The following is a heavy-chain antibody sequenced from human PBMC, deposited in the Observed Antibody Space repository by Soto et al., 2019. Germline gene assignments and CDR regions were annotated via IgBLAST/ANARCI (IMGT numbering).Heavy chain of an antibody. CDR1: GYTFTTYW. V-gene: IGHV5-51*01. Sequence: PGESLKICCKGSGYTFTTYWIGWVRQMPGKGLEWIGIIYPGDSDTKYSPSFEGQVTMSADKSITTAYLQWSSLKASDTAMYYCARNYYDSGSSYPFRASDFWRQGPMVTVSS. CDR3: ARNYYDSGSSYPFRASDF. D-gene: IGHD3-10*01. CDR2: IYPGDSDT. J-gene: IGHJ3*01.